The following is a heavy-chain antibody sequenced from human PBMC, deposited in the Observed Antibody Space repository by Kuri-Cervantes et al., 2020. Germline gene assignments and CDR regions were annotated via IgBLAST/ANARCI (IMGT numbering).Heavy chain of an antibody. Sequence: SETLSLTCAVSGYSISNGYYWGWIRQPPGTGLEWIGTLYQSGSAYYNPSLKSRVTISVDTSKNQFSLKVNSVTAADTAVYYCARANGDYYLDYWGQGTLVTVSS. CDR1: GYSISNGYY. D-gene: IGHD4-17*01. CDR3: ARANGDYYLDY. CDR2: LYQSGSA. J-gene: IGHJ4*02. V-gene: IGHV4-38-2*01.